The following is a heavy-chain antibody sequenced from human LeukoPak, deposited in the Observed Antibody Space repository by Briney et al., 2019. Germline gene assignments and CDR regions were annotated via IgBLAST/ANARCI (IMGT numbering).Heavy chain of an antibody. CDR3: ARAGRTMVRGVIRY. CDR1: GGSFSCYY. J-gene: IGHJ4*02. CDR2: INRSGRT. Sequence: SETLSLTCSVYGGSFSCYYWRWSRQPPRKGLEWIGEINRSGRTNYNPSLKSRVTISVDTSKNQFSLKLSSVTAADTAVYYCARAGRTMVRGVIRYWGQGTLVTASS. V-gene: IGHV4-34*01. D-gene: IGHD3-10*01.